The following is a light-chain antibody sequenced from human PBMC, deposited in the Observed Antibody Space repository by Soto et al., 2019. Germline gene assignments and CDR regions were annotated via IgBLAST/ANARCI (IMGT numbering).Light chain of an antibody. CDR3: QQYYSTPFT. V-gene: IGKV4-1*01. J-gene: IGKJ3*01. CDR2: WAS. Sequence: DIVMTQSPDALAVSLGERATINCKSSQSVLYSSNNKNYLAWYQQKPGQPPKLLMYWASTRESGVPDRFSGSGSGTDFTLTSSSLQAEDVAGYYCQQYYSTPFTFGPGTKVDIK. CDR1: QSVLYSSNNKNY.